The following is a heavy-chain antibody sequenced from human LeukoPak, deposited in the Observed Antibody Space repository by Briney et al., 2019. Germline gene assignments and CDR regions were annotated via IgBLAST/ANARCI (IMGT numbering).Heavy chain of an antibody. CDR3: ARAYSSGQYYYYYYMDV. CDR1: GGSISSGGYS. J-gene: IGHJ6*03. V-gene: IGHV4-30-2*01. CDR2: IYHSGST. D-gene: IGHD6-25*01. Sequence: SETLSLTCAVSGGSISSGGYSWSWIRQPPGKGLEWIGYIYHSGSTYYNPSLKSRVTISVDRSKNQFSLKLSSVTAADTAVYYCARAYSSGQYYYYYYMDVWGKGTTVTVSS.